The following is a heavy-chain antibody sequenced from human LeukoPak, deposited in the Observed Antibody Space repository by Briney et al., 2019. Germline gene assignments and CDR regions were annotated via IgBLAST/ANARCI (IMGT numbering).Heavy chain of an antibody. CDR2: IYHSGST. V-gene: IGHV4-30-2*02. D-gene: IGHD3-3*01. J-gene: IGHJ5*02. CDR3: AQIYYDFWSGYFGRTGWFDP. Sequence: SETLSLTCAVSGGSISSGGYSWSWIRQPPGKGLEWIGYIYHSGSTYYNPSLKSRVTISVDTSKNQFSLKLSSVTAADTAVYYCAQIYYDFWSGYFGRTGWFDPWGQGILVTVSS. CDR1: GGSISSGGYS.